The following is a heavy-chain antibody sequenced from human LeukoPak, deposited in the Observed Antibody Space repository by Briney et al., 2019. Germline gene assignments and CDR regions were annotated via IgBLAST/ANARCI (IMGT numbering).Heavy chain of an antibody. CDR3: ARHIMLVYCGDGCYPYAFEI. CDR2: IYYSGNT. D-gene: IGHD2-21*02. J-gene: IGHJ3*02. Sequence: SDTLSLPCTVSGDSISKYYWSWIRQPPGKGLEWIGYIYYSGNTNYNPPMKNRVTIAVDRSKNQFSLQLSSVTAADTAVYYCARHIMLVYCGDGCYPYAFEIWGEGTMVTVSS. V-gene: IGHV4-59*08. CDR1: GDSISKYY.